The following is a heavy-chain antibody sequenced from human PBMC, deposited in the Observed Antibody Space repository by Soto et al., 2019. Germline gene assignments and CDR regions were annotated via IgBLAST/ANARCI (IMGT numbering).Heavy chain of an antibody. V-gene: IGHV4-59*01. D-gene: IGHD2-15*01. Sequence: SETLSLTCTVSGGSISSYYWSWIRQPPGKGLEWIGYIYYSGSTNYNPSLKSRVTISVDTSKNQFSLKLSSVTAADTAVYYCARGANCSGGSCYFGYYYYYMDVWGKGTTVTVSS. J-gene: IGHJ6*03. CDR1: GGSISSYY. CDR2: IYYSGST. CDR3: ARGANCSGGSCYFGYYYYYMDV.